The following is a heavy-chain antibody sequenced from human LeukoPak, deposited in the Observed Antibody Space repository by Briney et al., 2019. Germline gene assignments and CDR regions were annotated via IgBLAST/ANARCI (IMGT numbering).Heavy chain of an antibody. CDR1: GFTFSSYS. J-gene: IGHJ4*02. CDR2: ITSSSSYI. D-gene: IGHD4-17*01. CDR3: ARDPDYGDDRYFDY. Sequence: GGSLRLSCAASGFTFSSYSMNWVRQAPGKGLEWVSSITSSSSYIRYADSVKGRFTISRDDAENSLYLQMNSLRAEDTALYCCARDPDYGDDRYFDYWGQGALVTVSS. V-gene: IGHV3-21*01.